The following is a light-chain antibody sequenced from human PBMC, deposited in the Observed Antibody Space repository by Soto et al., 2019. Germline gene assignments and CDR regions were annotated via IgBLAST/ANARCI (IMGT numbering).Light chain of an antibody. V-gene: IGLV2-14*03. Sequence: QSALTQPASVSGSPGQAITISCSGTSSDVGAFNYVSWYQQHPGKAPKLMIYDVSNRPSGFSNRFSGSKSGNTASLTISGLRAEDEADYYCNSYTSNNTYVFGTGTKVTVL. CDR3: NSYTSNNTYV. CDR1: SSDVGAFNY. J-gene: IGLJ1*01. CDR2: DVS.